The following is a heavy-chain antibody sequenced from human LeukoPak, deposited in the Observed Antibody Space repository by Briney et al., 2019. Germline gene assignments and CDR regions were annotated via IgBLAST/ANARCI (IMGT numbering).Heavy chain of an antibody. CDR2: ICGSGDST. J-gene: IGHJ3*02. V-gene: IGHV3-23*01. CDR3: AKPTIAVAGADWIDGFDI. Sequence: GGSLRLSCVVPGFTFSSYSISWVRPAPREGLGWGSAICGSGDSTYYADSVKGRFTISRNNSKNTLFLQMNSLRADDTAVYYCAKPTIAVAGADWIDGFDIWGQGTMVTVSS. CDR1: GFTFSSYS. D-gene: IGHD6-19*01.